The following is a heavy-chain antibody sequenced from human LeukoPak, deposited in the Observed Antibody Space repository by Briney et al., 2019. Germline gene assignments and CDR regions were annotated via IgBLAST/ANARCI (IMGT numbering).Heavy chain of an antibody. CDR3: ARSSGRSPNRDYMDV. V-gene: IGHV1-46*01. J-gene: IGHJ6*03. D-gene: IGHD1-14*01. CDR2: INPSGGST. Sequence: GASVKVSCKASGYTFTSYYMHWVRQAPGQGLEWMGIINPSGGSTSYAQKFQGRVTMTGDTSTSTVYMELSSLRSEDTAVYYCARSSGRSPNRDYMDVWGKGTTVTISS. CDR1: GYTFTSYY.